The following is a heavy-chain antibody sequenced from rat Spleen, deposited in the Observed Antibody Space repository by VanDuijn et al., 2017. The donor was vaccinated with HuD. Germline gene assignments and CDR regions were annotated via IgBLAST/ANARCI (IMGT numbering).Heavy chain of an antibody. Sequence: EVQLVESGGGLVQPGRSLKLSCAASGFTFNNYYMAWVRQAPTKGLEWVASISYDGSNTYYRDSVKGRFTISRDNAKSTLYLQMDSLRSEDTASYYCARHSRLTIASYFDYWGQGVMVTVSS. CDR1: GFTFNNYY. D-gene: IGHD1-2*01. J-gene: IGHJ2*01. CDR3: ARHSRLTIASYFDY. CDR2: ISYDGSNT. V-gene: IGHV5-25*01.